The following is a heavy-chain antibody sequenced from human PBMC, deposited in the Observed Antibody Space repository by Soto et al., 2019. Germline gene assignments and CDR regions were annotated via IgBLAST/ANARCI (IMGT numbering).Heavy chain of an antibody. D-gene: IGHD4-17*01. CDR2: INPNSGNT. CDR1: GYTFTSYD. J-gene: IGHJ4*02. CDR3: ARWDYGDYARVDY. V-gene: IGHV1-8*02. Sequence: QVQLVQSGAEVKKSGASVKVSCKASGYTFTSYDMNWVRQATGHGLEWMGWINPNSGNTGYAQKFQGRVTMTRNTSISTAYMELSSLRSEDTAVYYCARWDYGDYARVDYWGQGTLVTVSS.